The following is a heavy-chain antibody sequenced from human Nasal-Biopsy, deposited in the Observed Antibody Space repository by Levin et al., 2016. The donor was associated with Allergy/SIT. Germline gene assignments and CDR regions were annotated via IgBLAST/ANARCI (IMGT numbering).Heavy chain of an antibody. V-gene: IGHV3-7*03. Sequence: GESLKISCGASGFSFSSYWMTWVRQAPGKGLEWVVNINRDGSEKHYVDSVKGRFAISRDNTKNSLSLQMNSLRADDTAIYFCAREGRVAAAFDYWGQGTLVTVSS. CDR1: GFSFSSYW. CDR2: INRDGSEK. D-gene: IGHD6-13*01. J-gene: IGHJ4*02. CDR3: AREGRVAAAFDY.